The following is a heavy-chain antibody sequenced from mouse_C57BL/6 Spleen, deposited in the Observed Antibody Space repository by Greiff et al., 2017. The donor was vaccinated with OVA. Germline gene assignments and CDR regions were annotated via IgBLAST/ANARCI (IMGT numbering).Heavy chain of an antibody. CDR3: ARDYYGSSYWYVDV. Sequence: VQLQQSGPGLVKPSQSLSLTCSVTGYSITSGYSWNWIRQFPGNQLEWMGYISYDGSHNYNPSLKNRISITRDTSKNQFFLKLNSVTTEDTATYYCARDYYGSSYWYVDVWGTGTTVTVSS. J-gene: IGHJ1*03. CDR1: GYSITSGYS. CDR2: ISYDGSH. V-gene: IGHV3-6*01. D-gene: IGHD1-1*01.